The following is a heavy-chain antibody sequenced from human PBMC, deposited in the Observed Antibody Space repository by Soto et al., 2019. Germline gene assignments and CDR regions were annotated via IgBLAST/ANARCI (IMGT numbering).Heavy chain of an antibody. D-gene: IGHD6-19*01. J-gene: IGHJ4*02. CDR2: INHSGST. CDR1: GGSFSGYY. Sequence: SETLSLTCAVYGGSFSGYYWSWIRQPPGKGLEWIGEINHSGSTNYNPSLKSRVTISVDTSKNHFSLRLRSVTAADTAVYYCARPFAAQTVVGFDFWGQGLLVTVSS. V-gene: IGHV4-34*01. CDR3: ARPFAAQTVVGFDF.